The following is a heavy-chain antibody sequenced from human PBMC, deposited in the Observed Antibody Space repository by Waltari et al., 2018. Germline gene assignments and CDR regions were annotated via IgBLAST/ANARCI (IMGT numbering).Heavy chain of an antibody. CDR3: ARERGRSEWYGVDY. D-gene: IGHD3-10*01. Sequence: QVPVVQSGAEVKKAGASVRVPCQASGYTFTGYAQPRVRQVPGQGPEWMGWINPNSGDTNYAQKFQDRVTMTSDTSIDTAYMELRRLRSDDTAVYYCARERGRSEWYGVDYWGQGTLVTVSS. CDR2: INPNSGDT. V-gene: IGHV1-2*02. CDR1: GYTFTGYA. J-gene: IGHJ4*02.